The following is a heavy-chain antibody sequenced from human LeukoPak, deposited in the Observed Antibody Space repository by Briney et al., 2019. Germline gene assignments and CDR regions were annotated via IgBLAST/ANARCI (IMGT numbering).Heavy chain of an antibody. CDR3: ARLGCYTKGVCSPDY. CDR1: RYSFSSYW. J-gene: IGHJ4*02. Sequence: GESLKISCKGSRYSFSSYWIGWVRQMPGKGLEWMGIIYPGDSDTRYSPSFQGQVTISADKSISTAYLQWSSLEASDTAMYYCARLGCYTKGVCSPDYWGQGTLVTVSS. D-gene: IGHD2-8*01. V-gene: IGHV5-51*01. CDR2: IYPGDSDT.